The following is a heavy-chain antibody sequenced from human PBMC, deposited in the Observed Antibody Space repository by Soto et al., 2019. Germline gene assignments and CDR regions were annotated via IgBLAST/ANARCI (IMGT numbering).Heavy chain of an antibody. CDR2: ISSNAIST. Sequence: EVPLVESGGALVQPGGSLRLSCAASGFTFSNYAIHWVRQAPGKGLEYVSAISSNAISTFYANSVKGRFTISRDNSQNMVYLQMGSLRTDDMAVYYCARKGSATTASNWYFDLWGRGTLVTVSS. CDR1: GFTFSNYA. J-gene: IGHJ2*01. D-gene: IGHD2-15*01. CDR3: ARKGSATTASNWYFDL. V-gene: IGHV3-64*01.